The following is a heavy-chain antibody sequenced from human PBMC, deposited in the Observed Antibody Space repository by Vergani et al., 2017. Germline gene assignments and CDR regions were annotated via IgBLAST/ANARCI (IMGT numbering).Heavy chain of an antibody. J-gene: IGHJ6*02. Sequence: QVQLVQSGAEVKKPGSSVKVSCKASGGTFSSYTISWVRQAPGQGLEWMGGFDPEDGETIYAQKFQGRVTMTEDTSTDTAYMELSSLRSEDTAVYYCAKDSGVVIIRGMDVWGQGTTVTVSS. D-gene: IGHD3-3*01. CDR3: AKDSGVVIIRGMDV. CDR1: GGTFSSYT. V-gene: IGHV1-24*01. CDR2: FDPEDGET.